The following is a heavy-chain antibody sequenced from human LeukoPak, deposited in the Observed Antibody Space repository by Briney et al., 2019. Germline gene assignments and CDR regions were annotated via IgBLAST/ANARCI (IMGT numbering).Heavy chain of an antibody. CDR1: SIRFADHW. V-gene: IGHV3-74*01. CDR2: SDRDGVVR. CDR3: VASRWSGALDF. J-gene: IGHJ4*02. Sequence: GGSLRLSCVGSSIRFADHWMLWVRQVPGKPPAWVARSDRDGVVREYADSMKGRFTIPRDNARNTVHLEMNRLKVEDTAIYYCVASRWSGALDFWGQGSLVTVSS. D-gene: IGHD3-3*01.